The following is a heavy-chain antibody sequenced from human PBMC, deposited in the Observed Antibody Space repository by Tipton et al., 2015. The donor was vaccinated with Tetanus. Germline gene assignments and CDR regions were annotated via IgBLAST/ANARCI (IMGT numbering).Heavy chain of an antibody. CDR3: ARDQPSGYGMDV. CDR1: GGSISSGDYY. V-gene: IGHV4-30-4*01. J-gene: IGHJ6*02. CDR2: IYYSGST. Sequence: TLSLTCTVSGGSISSGDYYWSWIRQPPGKGLEWIGYIYYSGSTYYNPSLKSRVTISVDKSKNQFSLKLSSVTAADTAVYYCARDQPSGYGMDVWGQGTTVTVSS.